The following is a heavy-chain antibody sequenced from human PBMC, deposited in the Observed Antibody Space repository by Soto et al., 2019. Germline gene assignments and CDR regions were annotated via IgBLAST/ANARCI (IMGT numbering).Heavy chain of an antibody. Sequence: PSQTLSLTCAISGDSVSSNSAAWNWIRQSPSRGLEWLGRTYYRSKWYNDYAVSVKSRITINPDTSKNQFSLQLNSVTPEDTAVYYCARDRGNFDFWSGSRYYGMDVWGHGTTVTVSS. V-gene: IGHV6-1*01. CDR1: GDSVSSNSAA. D-gene: IGHD3-3*01. J-gene: IGHJ6*02. CDR2: TYYRSKWYN. CDR3: ARDRGNFDFWSGSRYYGMDV.